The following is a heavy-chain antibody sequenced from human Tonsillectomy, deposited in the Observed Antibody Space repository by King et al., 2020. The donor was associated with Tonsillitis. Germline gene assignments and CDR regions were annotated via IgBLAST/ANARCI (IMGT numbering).Heavy chain of an antibody. D-gene: IGHD6-19*01. Sequence: EGQLVQSGGSVVRPGGSLRLSCAASGFTFDDNGMSWVRQAPGKGLEWVSGINWNGGSTGYADSVKGRFTISRDNAKNSLYLIMNSLRAEDTALYYCARVGSKQWLVPDYFDYWGQGTLVTVSS. V-gene: IGHV3-20*04. CDR3: ARVGSKQWLVPDYFDY. CDR1: GFTFDDNG. J-gene: IGHJ4*02. CDR2: INWNGGST.